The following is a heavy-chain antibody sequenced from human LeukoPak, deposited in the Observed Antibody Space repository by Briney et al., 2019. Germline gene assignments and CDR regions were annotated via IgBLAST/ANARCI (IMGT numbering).Heavy chain of an antibody. D-gene: IGHD6-19*01. V-gene: IGHV3-23*01. CDR3: ASRQDLGWHYDN. Sequence: GGSLRLSCAASGFTFSSYAMSWVRPAPGKGLEWVSGFSRGGSITNYADSVKGRFTISRDISKNTLYLQMNSLRAEDTAVYYCASRQDLGWHYDNWGQGTLVTVSS. J-gene: IGHJ4*02. CDR1: GFTFSSYA. CDR2: FSRGGSIT.